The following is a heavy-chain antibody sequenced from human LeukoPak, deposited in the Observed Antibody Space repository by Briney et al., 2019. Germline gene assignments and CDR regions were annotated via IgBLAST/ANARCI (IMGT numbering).Heavy chain of an antibody. V-gene: IGHV4-59*02. D-gene: IGHD5-18*01. CDR1: GGSVSSYY. CDR3: ARSTWIQLWLLDY. J-gene: IGHJ4*02. CDR2: IYYSGST. Sequence: SSETLSLTCTVSGGSVSSYYWSWIRQPPGKGLEWIGYIYYSGSTNYNPFLKGRVTISVDTSKNQFSLKLSSVTAADTAVYYCARSTWIQLWLLDYWGQGTLVTVSS.